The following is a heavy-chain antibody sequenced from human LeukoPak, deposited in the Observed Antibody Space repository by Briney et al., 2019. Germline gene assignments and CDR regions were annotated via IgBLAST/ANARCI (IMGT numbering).Heavy chain of an antibody. V-gene: IGHV3-30*18. CDR3: AKPLPGIAVAGFQH. CDR1: GFTFSSYG. CDR2: ISYDGSNK. J-gene: IGHJ1*01. D-gene: IGHD6-19*01. Sequence: GSLSLSCAASGFTFSSYGMHWVRQAPGKGLEWVAVISYDGSNKYYADSVKGRFTISRDNSKNTLYLQMNSLRAEDTAVYYCAKPLPGIAVAGFQHWGQGTLVTVSS.